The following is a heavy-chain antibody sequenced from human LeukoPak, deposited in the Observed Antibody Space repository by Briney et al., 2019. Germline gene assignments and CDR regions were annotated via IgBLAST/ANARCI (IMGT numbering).Heavy chain of an antibody. Sequence: GRSLRLSCAASGFTFSSYAMHWARQAPGKGLEWVAVISYDGSNKYYADSVKGRFTISRDNSKNTLYLQMNSLRAEDTAVYYCARGSLWVRGDPLMYYFDYWGQGTLVTVSS. CDR1: GFTFSSYA. CDR3: ARGSLWVRGDPLMYYFDY. CDR2: ISYDGSNK. J-gene: IGHJ4*02. V-gene: IGHV3-30*04. D-gene: IGHD3-10*01.